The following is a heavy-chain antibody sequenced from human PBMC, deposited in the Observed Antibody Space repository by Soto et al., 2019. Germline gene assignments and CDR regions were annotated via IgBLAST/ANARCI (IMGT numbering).Heavy chain of an antibody. CDR3: AISEATGLDY. Sequence: QVQLQESGPGLVKPSGTLSLTCTVSGGSMSSSNWWNWVRQSPGKGLEWIGEAHHSGRTNYNPSRKIRVTLSVDKSKNHFSLKLSSVTAADTAVYYCAISEATGLDYWGQGTLVTVSS. CDR1: GGSMSSSNW. D-gene: IGHD1-26*01. V-gene: IGHV4-4*02. J-gene: IGHJ4*02. CDR2: AHHSGRT.